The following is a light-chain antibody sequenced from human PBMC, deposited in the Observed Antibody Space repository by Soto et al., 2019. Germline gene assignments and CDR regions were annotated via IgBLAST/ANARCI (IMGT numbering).Light chain of an antibody. CDR3: QQRSNWLFS. J-gene: IGKJ3*01. Sequence: EIVLTQSPAILSLSPGERASLSCRASRSVGSYLAWYQQKPGQAPRLLIADASNRATGIPARFSGSGSGTDFTLTISSLEPEDFAVYYCQQRSNWLFSFGPGTKVDI. CDR2: DAS. CDR1: RSVGSY. V-gene: IGKV3-11*01.